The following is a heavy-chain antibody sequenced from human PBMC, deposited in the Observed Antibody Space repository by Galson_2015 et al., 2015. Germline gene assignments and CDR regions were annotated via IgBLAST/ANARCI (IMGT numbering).Heavy chain of an antibody. CDR2: IWYDGTNK. D-gene: IGHD4/OR15-4a*01. V-gene: IGHV3-33*01. CDR1: GFTFSTYG. J-gene: IGHJ4*02. CDR3: VRGQGANSGIDY. Sequence: SLRLSCAASGFTFSTYGMHWVRQAPGKGLECVTFIWYDGTNKYYADSVKGRFTISRDNSKNTVYLQMDSLRADDTAVYYCVRGQGANSGIDYWGQGTLVTVSS.